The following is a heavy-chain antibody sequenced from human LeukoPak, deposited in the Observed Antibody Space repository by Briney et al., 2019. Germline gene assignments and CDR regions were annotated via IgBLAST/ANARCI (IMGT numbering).Heavy chain of an antibody. CDR3: ARDSTGVYGY. CDR2: MSIGGMT. J-gene: IGHJ4*02. Sequence: SGGSLRLSCAASGFTVSSNYMSWVRNAPGQGQECVTFMSIGGMTYHGDSVNGRFTISRDNSKNPLYLQMNSLRGEDTAVYYCARDSTGVYGYWGQGTRVTVSS. CDR1: GFTVSSNY. V-gene: IGHV3-66*01. D-gene: IGHD4-23*01.